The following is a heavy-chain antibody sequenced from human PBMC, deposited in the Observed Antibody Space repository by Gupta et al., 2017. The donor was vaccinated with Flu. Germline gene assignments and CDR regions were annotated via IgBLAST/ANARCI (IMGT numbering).Heavy chain of an antibody. Sequence: DVQLVESGGGLVKPGRSLKLSCAASGFDFSAHTMAWVRQAPGKGLEWVSTISGGTNHKFYADSVKDRFIISRVNPQNSLYLELGSLSVEDTAVYYCARVSILTISAADSSTFYVFDVWGQGTTVAVSS. CDR1: GFDFSAHT. CDR3: ARVSILTISAADSSTFYVFDV. V-gene: IGHV3-21*02. CDR2: ISGGTNHK. D-gene: IGHD6-25*01. J-gene: IGHJ6*02.